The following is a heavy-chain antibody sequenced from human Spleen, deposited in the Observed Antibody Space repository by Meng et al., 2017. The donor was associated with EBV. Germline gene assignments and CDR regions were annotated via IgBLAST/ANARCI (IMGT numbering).Heavy chain of an antibody. D-gene: IGHD4-17*01. CDR2: ISGSGGST. J-gene: IGHJ4*02. V-gene: IGHV3-23*01. CDR1: GFTFSSYA. CDR3: VRFTTVTSSWGVY. Sequence: LVQPGGSLRLSCAASGFTFSSYAMSWVRQAPGKGLEWVSAISGSGGSTYYADSVKGRFTISRDNSKNTLYLQMNSLRAEDTAVYYCVRFTTVTSSWGVYWGQGSLVTVSS.